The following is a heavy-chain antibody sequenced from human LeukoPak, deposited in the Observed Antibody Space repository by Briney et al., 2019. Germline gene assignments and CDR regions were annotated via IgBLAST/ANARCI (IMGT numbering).Heavy chain of an antibody. Sequence: PGGSLRLSCAASGFTFNTYTMNWVRQAPGKGLEWVSYISGSSGIIDYADSVRGRFTISRDNAKNSLYLQMNSLRAEDTAVYYCARDRNWATRNWYFDLWGRGTLVTVSS. J-gene: IGHJ2*01. D-gene: IGHD5-24*01. CDR1: GFTFNTYT. CDR3: ARDRNWATRNWYFDL. V-gene: IGHV3-48*01. CDR2: ISGSSGII.